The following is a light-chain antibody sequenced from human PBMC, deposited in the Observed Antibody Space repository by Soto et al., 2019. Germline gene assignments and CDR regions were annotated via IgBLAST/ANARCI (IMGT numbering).Light chain of an antibody. CDR3: QQYNNRPPWT. Sequence: EIVMTQSPATLSVSPGERATLSCRASQSVGSNLAWYQQKPGQAPRLLMYGASTRATGVPARFSCSGSGAEFTLTISSLQSEDFAVYYCQQYNNRPPWTFGQGTKVEIE. J-gene: IGKJ1*01. V-gene: IGKV3-15*01. CDR1: QSVGSN. CDR2: GAS.